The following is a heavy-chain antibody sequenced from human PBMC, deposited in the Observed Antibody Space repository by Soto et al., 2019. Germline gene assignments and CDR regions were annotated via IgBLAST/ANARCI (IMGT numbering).Heavy chain of an antibody. CDR1: GYTFTSYA. D-gene: IGHD5-12*01. J-gene: IGHJ4*02. Sequence: ASVKVSCKASGYTFTSYAMHWVRQAPGQRLEWMGWINAGNGNTKYAQKLQGRVTMTRDTSISTAYMELSRLRSDDTAVYDCTVRDGYTRYWGQGTLVTVSS. V-gene: IGHV1-3*01. CDR3: TVRDGYTRY. CDR2: INAGNGNT.